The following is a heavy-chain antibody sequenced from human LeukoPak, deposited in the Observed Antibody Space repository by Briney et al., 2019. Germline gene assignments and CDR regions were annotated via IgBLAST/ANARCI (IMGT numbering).Heavy chain of an antibody. CDR1: GGSFSGYY. CDR2: INHSGST. V-gene: IGHV4-34*01. D-gene: IGHD6-13*01. CDR3: ARGRVSSSFGPIDY. J-gene: IGHJ4*02. Sequence: PSETLSLTCAVYGGSFSGYYWNWIRQPPGKGLEWIGEINHSGSTNYNPSLKSRVTISVDTSKNQFSLKLSSVTAADTAVYYCARGRVSSSFGPIDYWGQGTLVTVSS.